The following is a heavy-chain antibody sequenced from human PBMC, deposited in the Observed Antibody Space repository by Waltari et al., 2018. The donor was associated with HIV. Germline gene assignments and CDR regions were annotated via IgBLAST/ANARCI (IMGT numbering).Heavy chain of an antibody. D-gene: IGHD3-10*01. CDR3: ARGQKLLWFGEVGDRLYGMDV. CDR2: ISSSSSYI. V-gene: IGHV3-21*01. CDR1: GFTFSSYS. J-gene: IGHJ6*02. Sequence: EVQLVESGGGLVKPGGSLRLSCAASGFTFSSYSMNWVRQAPGKGLEWVSSISSSSSYIYYADSVKGRFTISRDNAKNSLYLQMNSLRAEDTAVYYCARGQKLLWFGEVGDRLYGMDVWGQGTTVTVSS.